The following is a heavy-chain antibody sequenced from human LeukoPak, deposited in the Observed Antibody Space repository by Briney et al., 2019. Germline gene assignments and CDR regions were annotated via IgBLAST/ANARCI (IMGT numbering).Heavy chain of an antibody. D-gene: IGHD2-2*01. Sequence: SVKVSCKASGGTFSSYAISWVRQAPGQGLEWMGGIIPIFGTANYAQRFQGRVTITADESTSTAYMELSSLRSEDTAVYYCARTLNYCSSTSCTWDPVGYWGQGTLVTVSS. CDR1: GGTFSSYA. CDR2: IIPIFGTA. J-gene: IGHJ4*02. CDR3: ARTLNYCSSTSCTWDPVGY. V-gene: IGHV1-69*13.